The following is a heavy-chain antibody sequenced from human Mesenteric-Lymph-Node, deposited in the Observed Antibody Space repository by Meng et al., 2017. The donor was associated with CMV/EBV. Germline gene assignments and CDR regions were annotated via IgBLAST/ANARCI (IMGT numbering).Heavy chain of an antibody. J-gene: IGHJ4*02. CDR2: IYYSGTT. V-gene: IGHV4-59*01. Sequence: GSLRLSCTVSGGSISSYYWNWIRQPPGKGLEWLGNIYYSGTTNYNPSLKSRVTISVDTSKNQFSLKLSSVTAADTAVYYCARASYYYDSSGYYYYFDYWGQGTLVTVSS. CDR3: ARASYYYDSSGYYYYFDY. CDR1: GGSISSYY. D-gene: IGHD3-22*01.